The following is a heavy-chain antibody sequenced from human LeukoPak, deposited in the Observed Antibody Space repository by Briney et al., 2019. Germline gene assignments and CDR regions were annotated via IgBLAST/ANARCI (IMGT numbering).Heavy chain of an antibody. CDR2: INTDGSST. CDR3: ARGPYCSSTSCYHYYYYMDV. Sequence: GGSLRLSCAASGFTFSSYWMHWVRQAPGKGLVWVSRINTDGSSTSYADSVKGRFTISRDNAKNTLYLQMNSLRAEDTAVYYCARGPYCSSTSCYHYYYYMDVWGKGTTVTVSS. J-gene: IGHJ6*03. CDR1: GFTFSSYW. D-gene: IGHD2-2*01. V-gene: IGHV3-74*01.